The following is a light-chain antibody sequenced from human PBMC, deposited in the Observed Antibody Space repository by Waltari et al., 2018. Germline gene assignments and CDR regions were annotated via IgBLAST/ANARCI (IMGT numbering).Light chain of an antibody. CDR1: SSDAGGYNY. J-gene: IGLJ3*02. V-gene: IGLV2-11*01. Sequence: QSALTQPRSVSGSPGQSVTISCTGTSSDAGGYNYVSWYQQHPGKAPKLMIYDVSKRPSGVPDRFSGSKSGNTASLTISGLQAEDEADYYCCSYAGSPWVFGGGTKLTVL. CDR3: CSYAGSPWV. CDR2: DVS.